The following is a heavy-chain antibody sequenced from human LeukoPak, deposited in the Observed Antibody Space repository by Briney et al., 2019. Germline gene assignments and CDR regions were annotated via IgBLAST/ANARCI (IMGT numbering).Heavy chain of an antibody. V-gene: IGHV1-2*02. CDR2: INPNSGGT. Sequence: ASVKVSCKASGYTFTGYYMHWVRQAPGQGHEWMGWINPNSGGTNYAQKFQGRVTMTRDTSISTAYMELSRLRSDDTAVYYCARDLRLLWFGELYYWGQGTLVTVSS. D-gene: IGHD3-10*01. J-gene: IGHJ4*02. CDR1: GYTFTGYY. CDR3: ARDLRLLWFGELYY.